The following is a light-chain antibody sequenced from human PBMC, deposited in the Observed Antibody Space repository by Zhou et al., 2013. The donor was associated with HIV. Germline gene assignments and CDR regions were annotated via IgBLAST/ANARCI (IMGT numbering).Light chain of an antibody. CDR2: EAS. CDR1: QNIRGY. CDR3: QYYDYDLYT. V-gene: IGKV1-5*03. J-gene: IGKJ2*01. Sequence: DIQMTQSPSTLSASVGDRVTIACRASQNIRGYLAWYQQKPGKAPKLLIYEASNLDRGVPSRFSGSGSGTEFTLTISGLQPDDFATYYCQYYDYDLYTFGLGDQAGDQT.